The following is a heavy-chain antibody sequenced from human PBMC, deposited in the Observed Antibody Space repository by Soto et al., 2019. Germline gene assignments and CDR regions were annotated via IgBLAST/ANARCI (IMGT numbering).Heavy chain of an antibody. V-gene: IGHV3-33*01. CDR3: AAEGAPGYYCYYYMDV. J-gene: IGHJ6*03. CDR1: GFTFTTYA. Sequence: QVQLVESGGGVVQPGTSLRLSCAASGFTFTTYALHWVRQAPGKGLEWVALIWYDGSNRYYADSVKGRFTISRDNSKNTLYLQMNSLRPADTALYYFAAEGAPGYYCYYYMDVWGKGTTVTVSS. CDR2: IWYDGSNR.